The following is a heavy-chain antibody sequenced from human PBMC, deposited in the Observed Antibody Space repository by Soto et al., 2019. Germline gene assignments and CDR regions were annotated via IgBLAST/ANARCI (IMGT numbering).Heavy chain of an antibody. CDR2: IYHSGSV. CDR3: ARDSIAPAATGFYYYGMDV. V-gene: IGHV4-4*02. J-gene: IGHJ6*02. CDR1: GGSISTTNY. Sequence: PSETLSLTCAVSGGSISTTNYWTWVRQPPGEGLEWIGEIYHSGSVNYNPSLKSRVTISVDKSKNQFSLILTSVTAADTAMYYCARDSIAPAATGFYYYGMDVWGQGTTVTVSS. D-gene: IGHD2-2*01.